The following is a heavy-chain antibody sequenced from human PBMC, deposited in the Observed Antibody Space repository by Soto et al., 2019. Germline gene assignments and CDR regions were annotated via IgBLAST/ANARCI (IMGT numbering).Heavy chain of an antibody. CDR2: IDYSGSRT. D-gene: IGHD3-3*01. J-gene: IGHJ4*01. CDR1: GFTFSSHE. CDR3: VRHRTLLVPTSIDY. V-gene: IGHV3-48*03. Sequence: EVQLVESGGGLVQPGGSLRLACAASGFTFSSHEMNWVRQAPGKGLEWVSYIDYSGSRTDYADSVKGRFTISRDNAKNSLYLQMNSLRAEDTAVYYYVRHRTLLVPTSIDYWGHGTLVTVSS.